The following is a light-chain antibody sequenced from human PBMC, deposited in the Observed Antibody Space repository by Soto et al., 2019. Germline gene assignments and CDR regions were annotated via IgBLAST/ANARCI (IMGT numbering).Light chain of an antibody. V-gene: IGKV3-20*01. Sequence: DIVLTQSPGTLSLSPGERATLSCRASQSVSSTFLAWYQQKPGQAPRLLMFGPSNRATGIPVRVSGSGSGTGYRHTISRLEPEDFAMYYCQQYGTSPRGTFGQGT. CDR1: QSVSSTF. J-gene: IGKJ1*01. CDR3: QQYGTSPRGT. CDR2: GPS.